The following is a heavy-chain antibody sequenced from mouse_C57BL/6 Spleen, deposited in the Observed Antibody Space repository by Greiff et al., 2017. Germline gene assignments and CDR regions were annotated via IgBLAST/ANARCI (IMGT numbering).Heavy chain of an antibody. CDR3: AKSPYDYDGGDD. CDR1: GYAFSSSW. CDR2: IYPGDGDT. J-gene: IGHJ4*01. V-gene: IGHV1-82*01. D-gene: IGHD2-4*01. Sequence: QVQLQQSGPELVKPGASVKISCKASGYAFSSSWMNWVKQRPGKGLEWIGRIYPGDGDTNYNGKFKGKATLTAEKSSSSAYMQLSSLTSEDSAVSFCAKSPYDYDGGDDWGQGTSVTVSS.